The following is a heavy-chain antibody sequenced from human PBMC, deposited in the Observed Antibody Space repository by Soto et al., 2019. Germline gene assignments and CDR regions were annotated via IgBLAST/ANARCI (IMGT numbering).Heavy chain of an antibody. Sequence: GGSLRLSCAASGFTFSSYGMHWVRQAPGKGLEWAAVIWYDGSNKYYADSVKGRFTISRDNSKNTLYLQMNSLRAEDTAVYNCAKSNAYGRYYYYYYMDVWGKGTTVTVSS. V-gene: IGHV3-33*06. D-gene: IGHD3-10*02. CDR2: IWYDGSNK. CDR3: AKSNAYGRYYYYYYMDV. CDR1: GFTFSSYG. J-gene: IGHJ6*03.